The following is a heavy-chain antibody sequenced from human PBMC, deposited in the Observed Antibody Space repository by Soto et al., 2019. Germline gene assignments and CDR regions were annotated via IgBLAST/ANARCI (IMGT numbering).Heavy chain of an antibody. J-gene: IGHJ4*02. CDR2: IKSKTDGGTT. D-gene: IGHD4-17*01. CDR1: GFTFSNAW. V-gene: IGHV3-15*07. CDR3: TTGSYDYGDLNFDY. Sequence: GGSLRLSCAASGFTFSNAWMNWVRQAPGKGLEWVGRIKSKTDGGTTDYAAPVKGRFTISRDDSKNTLYLQMNSLKTEDTAVYYCTTGSYDYGDLNFDYWGQGTLVTVSS.